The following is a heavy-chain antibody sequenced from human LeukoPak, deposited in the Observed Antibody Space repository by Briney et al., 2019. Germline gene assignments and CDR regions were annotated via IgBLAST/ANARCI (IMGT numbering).Heavy chain of an antibody. J-gene: IGHJ4*02. CDR3: AKDRLAPGGFAY. V-gene: IGHV3-23*01. Sequence: GGSLRLSCAASGFTFSSYDLSWVRQAPGKGLEWVSAISGSGGSTYYADSVKGRFTISRDNSKNTLYLQMNSLRAEDTAVYYCAKDRLAPGGFAYWGQGTLVTVSS. CDR2: ISGSGGST. D-gene: IGHD3-16*01. CDR1: GFTFSSYD.